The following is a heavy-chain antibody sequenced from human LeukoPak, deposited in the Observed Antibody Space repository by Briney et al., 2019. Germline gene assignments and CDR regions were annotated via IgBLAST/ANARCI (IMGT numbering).Heavy chain of an antibody. CDR2: IWYDGSNK. CDR3: ARDPGVRWLVGFDY. V-gene: IGHV3-33*08. D-gene: IGHD6-19*01. J-gene: IGHJ4*02. CDR1: GFTFGNYA. Sequence: GGSLRLSCAASGFTFGNYAMSWVRQAPGKGLEWVAVIWYDGSNKYYADSVKGRFTISRDNSKNTLYLQKDSLRAEDTAVYYCARDPGVRWLVGFDYWGQGTLVTVSS.